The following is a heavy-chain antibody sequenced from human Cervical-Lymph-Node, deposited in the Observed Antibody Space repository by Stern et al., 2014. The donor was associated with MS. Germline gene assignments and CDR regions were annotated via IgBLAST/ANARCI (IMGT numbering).Heavy chain of an antibody. CDR1: GYTFTSYG. CDR2: ISAYNGNT. Sequence: VHLMESGAEVKKPGASVKVSCKASGYTFTSYGISWVRQAPGQGLEWMGWISAYNGNTNYAQNLQGRVTMTTDTSTSTAYMELRSLGSDDTAVYYCARDLLATISGGFDPWGQGTLVTVSS. V-gene: IGHV1-18*01. D-gene: IGHD5-12*01. CDR3: ARDLLATISGGFDP. J-gene: IGHJ5*02.